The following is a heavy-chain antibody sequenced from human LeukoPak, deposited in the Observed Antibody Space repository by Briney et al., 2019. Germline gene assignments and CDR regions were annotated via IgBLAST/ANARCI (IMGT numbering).Heavy chain of an antibody. CDR3: TREAAAGIDY. CDR2: IHPEGNEK. J-gene: IGHJ4*02. Sequence: GGSLRPSCAVSGFTFSNFWMSWVRQAPGRGLEWVANIHPEGNEKYHVESVKGRFTISRDNAKNSLFLQMNSLRAEDTAVYFCTREAAAGIDYWGQGTLVTVSS. V-gene: IGHV3-7*01. CDR1: GFTFSNFW. D-gene: IGHD6-13*01.